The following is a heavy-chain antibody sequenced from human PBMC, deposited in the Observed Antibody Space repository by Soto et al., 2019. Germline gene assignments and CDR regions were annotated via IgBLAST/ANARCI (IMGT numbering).Heavy chain of an antibody. CDR2: ISSSSSYI. Sequence: GGSLRLSCAASGFTFSSYSMNWVRQAPGKGLEWVSSISSSSSYIYYADSVKGRFTISRDNAKNSLYLQMNSLRAEDTAVYYCAREGLGIPHYCSGGSCQTYYYYGMDVWGQGTTVTVYS. CDR1: GFTFSSYS. D-gene: IGHD2-15*01. J-gene: IGHJ6*02. V-gene: IGHV3-21*01. CDR3: AREGLGIPHYCSGGSCQTYYYYGMDV.